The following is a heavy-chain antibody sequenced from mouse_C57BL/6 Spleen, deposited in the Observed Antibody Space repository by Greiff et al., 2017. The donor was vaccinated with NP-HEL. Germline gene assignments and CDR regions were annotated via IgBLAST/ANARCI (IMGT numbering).Heavy chain of an antibody. V-gene: IGHV1-42*01. CDR3: ARSGSSPLDY. D-gene: IGHD1-1*01. Sequence: VQLQQSGPELVKPGASVKISCKASGYSFTGYYMNWVKQSPEKSLEWIGEINPSTGGTTYNQKFKAKATLTVDKSSSTAYMQLKSLTSEDSAVYYCARSGSSPLDYWGQGTTLTVSS. J-gene: IGHJ2*01. CDR2: INPSTGGT. CDR1: GYSFTGYY.